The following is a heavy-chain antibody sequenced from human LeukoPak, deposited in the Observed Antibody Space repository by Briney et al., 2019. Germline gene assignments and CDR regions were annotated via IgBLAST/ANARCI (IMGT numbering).Heavy chain of an antibody. V-gene: IGHV4-59*08. Sequence: SETLSLTCTVSGGSISSYYWSWIRQPPGKGLEWIGYIYYSGSTNYNPSLKSRVTISVDTSKNQFSLKLSSVTAADTAVYYCASAYCGGDCYPDYYYYYGMDVWGQGTTVTVSS. CDR3: ASAYCGGDCYPDYYYYYGMDV. D-gene: IGHD2-21*02. J-gene: IGHJ6*02. CDR1: GGSISSYY. CDR2: IYYSGST.